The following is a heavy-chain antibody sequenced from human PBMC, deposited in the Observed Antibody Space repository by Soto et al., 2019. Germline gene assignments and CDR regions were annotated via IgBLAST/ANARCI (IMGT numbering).Heavy chain of an antibody. Sequence: EVQLVESGGGLIQPGGSLRLSCAASGFTVSSYQLNWVRQSPGKGLEWVSIIDSAGKISYADSVKGRFTISRDNLKNTLNLQMNSLRDEDTAVYYCAKDNAGPFHLWGQGTLVTVSS. D-gene: IGHD2-8*01. J-gene: IGHJ1*01. CDR1: GFTVSSYQ. V-gene: IGHV3-53*01. CDR2: IDSAGKI. CDR3: AKDNAGPFHL.